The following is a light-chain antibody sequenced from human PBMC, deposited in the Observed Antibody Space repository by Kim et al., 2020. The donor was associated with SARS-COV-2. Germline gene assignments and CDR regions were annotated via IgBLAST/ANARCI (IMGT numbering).Light chain of an antibody. CDR3: QSYDDNIGV. CDR2: ENH. CDR1: SGSIVSDF. V-gene: IGLV6-57*01. Sequence: NFMLTQSHSVSQSPGKTVIISCTRSSGSIVSDFVQWFQQRPGSSPTTVIYENHKRPSGVPDRFSGSVDSSSNSASLTISGLRAEDEADYYCQSYDDNIGVFGGGTQLTVL. J-gene: IGLJ3*02.